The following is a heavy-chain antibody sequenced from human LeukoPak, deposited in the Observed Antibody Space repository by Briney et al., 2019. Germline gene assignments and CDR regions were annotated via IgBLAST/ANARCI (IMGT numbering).Heavy chain of an antibody. Sequence: GASVKVSCKASGYTFTYHYIHLVRQVPGQGLEWMGIINPSNGNTNYAQKFQGRVAMTRDTSTSTVYMELNSLGSEDTAVYYCARESDSGKDFDCWGQGTLVTVSS. J-gene: IGHJ4*02. D-gene: IGHD1-26*01. CDR3: ARESDSGKDFDC. CDR1: GYTFTYHY. CDR2: INPSNGNT. V-gene: IGHV1-46*01.